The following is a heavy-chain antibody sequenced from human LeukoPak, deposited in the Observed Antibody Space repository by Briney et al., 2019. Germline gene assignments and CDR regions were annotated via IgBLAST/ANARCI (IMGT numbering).Heavy chain of an antibody. Sequence: TGGSLRLSCAASGFTFSSYAMSWVRQAPGKRLEWVSAISGSGGSTYYADSVKGRFTISRDNSENTLYLQMNSLRAEDTAVYYCAKSIAVAGRAKDDAFDIWGQGTMVTVSS. CDR1: GFTFSSYA. V-gene: IGHV3-23*01. CDR3: AKSIAVAGRAKDDAFDI. CDR2: ISGSGGST. J-gene: IGHJ3*02. D-gene: IGHD6-19*01.